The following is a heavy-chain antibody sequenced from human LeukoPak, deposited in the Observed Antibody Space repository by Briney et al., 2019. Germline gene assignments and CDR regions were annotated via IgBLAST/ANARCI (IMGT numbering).Heavy chain of an antibody. CDR1: GYTLTELS. Sequence: GASVKVSCKVSGYTLTELSMHWVRQAPGKGLEWMGGFDPEDGETIYAQKFQGRVTMTEDTSTDTAYMELSSLRSEDTAVYYCATGPRKGYYYDSSGYSPIDYWGQGTLVTVSS. V-gene: IGHV1-24*01. CDR3: ATGPRKGYYYDSSGYSPIDY. CDR2: FDPEDGET. J-gene: IGHJ4*02. D-gene: IGHD3-22*01.